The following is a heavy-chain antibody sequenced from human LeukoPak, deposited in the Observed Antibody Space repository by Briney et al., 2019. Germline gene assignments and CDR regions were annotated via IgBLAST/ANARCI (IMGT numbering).Heavy chain of an antibody. V-gene: IGHV4-39*01. D-gene: IGHD3-22*01. J-gene: IGHJ5*02. CDR2: SYYSGNT. CDR3: ARLFYYDSSGPPS. CDR1: GGSITTTTYY. Sequence: SETLSLTCTLSGGSITTTTYYWGWIRQPPGKGLEWIGSSYYSGNTYYNPSLKSRVTISVDTSNNQFSLKLRSATATDTAVYYCARLFYYDSSGPPSWGQGTLVTVSS.